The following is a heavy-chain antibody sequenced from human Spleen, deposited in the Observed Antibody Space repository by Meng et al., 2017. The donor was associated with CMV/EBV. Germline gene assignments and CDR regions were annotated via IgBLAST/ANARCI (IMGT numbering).Heavy chain of an antibody. CDR2: IRYDGSNK. J-gene: IGHJ5*02. CDR1: GFTFSSYA. D-gene: IGHD3-10*01. V-gene: IGHV3-30*02. CDR3: ASLRYYYGSGSS. Sequence: GESLKISCAASGFTFSSYAMHWVRQAPGKGLEWVAFIRYDGSNKYYADSVKGRFTISRDNSKNTLYLQMNSLRAEDTAVYYCASLRYYYGSGSSWGQGTLVTVSS.